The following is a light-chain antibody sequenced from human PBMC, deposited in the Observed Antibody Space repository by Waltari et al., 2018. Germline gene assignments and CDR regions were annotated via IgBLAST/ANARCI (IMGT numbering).Light chain of an antibody. CDR1: QSISTY. CDR2: ATS. V-gene: IGKV1-39*01. CDR3: QQTYTTPWT. J-gene: IGKJ1*01. Sequence: DIQMTQSPSSLSASVGDRVTITCRASQSISTYVNWYQQRPGKAPNLLIFATSSLETGVPSRFSGSGSGTAFTLTVSSLQPEDFATYYCQQTYTTPWTFGQGSTVEIK.